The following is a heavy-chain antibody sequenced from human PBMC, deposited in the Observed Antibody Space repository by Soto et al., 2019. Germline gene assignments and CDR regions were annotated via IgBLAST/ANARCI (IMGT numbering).Heavy chain of an antibody. Sequence: QVQLQESGPGLVKPSQTLSLTCTVSGGPISSGGYYWSWIRQHPGKGLEWFGYIYYSGPTYYNPSLKIRVTISVDTSKNQFSLKLSSVTAADTAVYYCAREGGIVGATAADYWGQGTLGTVSS. D-gene: IGHD1-26*01. J-gene: IGHJ4*02. CDR2: IYYSGPT. V-gene: IGHV4-31*03. CDR1: GGPISSGGYY. CDR3: AREGGIVGATAADY.